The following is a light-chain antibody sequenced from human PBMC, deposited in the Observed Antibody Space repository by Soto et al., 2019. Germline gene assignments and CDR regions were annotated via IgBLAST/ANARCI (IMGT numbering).Light chain of an antibody. Sequence: EIVMTQSPATLSVSPGERVTLSCRASQSVRSDLAWYQQKPGKAPRVLIYGASTTATGVPARFSGGGSGTEFTLTISSLQSEDFAVYYCKQYNNWYSFGQGTKLEIK. V-gene: IGKV3-15*01. CDR3: KQYNNWYS. CDR2: GAS. CDR1: QSVRSD. J-gene: IGKJ2*03.